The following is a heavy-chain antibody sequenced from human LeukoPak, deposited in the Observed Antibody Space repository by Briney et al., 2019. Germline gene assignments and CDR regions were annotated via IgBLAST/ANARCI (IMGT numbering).Heavy chain of an antibody. J-gene: IGHJ4*02. CDR2: ISWNSGSI. CDR1: GFTFDDYA. V-gene: IGHV3-9*01. Sequence: GGSLRLSCAASGFTFDDYAMHWVRQAPGKGLEWVSGISWNSGSIGYADSVKGRFTISRDNAKNSLYLQMNSLRAEDTALYYCAVAGTMDYYFDYWGQGTLVTVSS. D-gene: IGHD6-19*01. CDR3: AVAGTMDYYFDY.